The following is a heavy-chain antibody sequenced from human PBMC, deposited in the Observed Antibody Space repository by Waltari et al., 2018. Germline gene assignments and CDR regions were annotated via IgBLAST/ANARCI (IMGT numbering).Heavy chain of an antibody. D-gene: IGHD3-16*01. CDR1: GFTFSSFE. J-gene: IGHJ4*02. V-gene: IGHV3-48*03. CDR3: ARAGLSRQARGD. Sequence: EVQLVESGGGLVQPGGSLRLSCAASGFTFSSFEMNWIRQAPGQGPEWISYSSSSGSSIYYADSVKGRFTMSRDNAQNSLYLQMNSLRVEDTAVYYCARAGLSRQARGDWGQGTLVTVSS. CDR2: SSSSGSSI.